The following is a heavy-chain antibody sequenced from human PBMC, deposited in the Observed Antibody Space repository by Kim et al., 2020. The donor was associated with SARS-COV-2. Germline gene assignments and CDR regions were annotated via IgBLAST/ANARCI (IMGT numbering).Heavy chain of an antibody. CDR1: GYSFTSYW. CDR2: IYPGDSDT. J-gene: IGHJ6*02. V-gene: IGHV5-51*01. CDR3: ARSNYYDSSGYYSFYYYYYGMDV. D-gene: IGHD3-22*01. Sequence: GESLKISCKGSGYSFTSYWIGWVRQMPGKGLEWMGIIYPGDSDTRYSPSFQGQVTISADKSISTAYLQWSSLKASDTAMYYCARSNYYDSSGYYSFYYYYYGMDVWGQGTTVTVSS.